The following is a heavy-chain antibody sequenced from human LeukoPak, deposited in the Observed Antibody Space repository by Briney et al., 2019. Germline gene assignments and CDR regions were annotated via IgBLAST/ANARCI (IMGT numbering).Heavy chain of an antibody. CDR3: TRVGYSSSSWYFDY. Sequence: PGGSLRLSCTASGFTFGDYAMSWVRQAPGKGLEWVGFIRSKAYGGTTEYAASVKGRFTISRDDSKSIAYLQMNSLKTEDTAVYYCTRVGYSSSSWYFDYWGRGTLVTVSS. CDR1: GFTFGDYA. D-gene: IGHD6-6*01. J-gene: IGHJ4*02. V-gene: IGHV3-49*04. CDR2: IRSKAYGGTT.